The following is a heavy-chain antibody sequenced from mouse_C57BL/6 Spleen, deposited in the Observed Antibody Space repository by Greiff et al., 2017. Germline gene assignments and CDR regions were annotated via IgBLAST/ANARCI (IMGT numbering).Heavy chain of an antibody. CDR3: ARLTTVVATRDWYFDV. D-gene: IGHD1-1*01. CDR1: GYTFTSYW. J-gene: IGHJ1*03. CDR2: IDPSDSYT. V-gene: IGHV1-69*01. Sequence: VQLQQPGAELVMPGASVKLSCKASGYTFTSYWMHWVKQRPGQGLEWIGEIDPSDSYTNYNQKFKGKSTLTVDKSSSTAYMQLSSLTSEDSAVYYCARLTTVVATRDWYFDVWGTGTTVTVSS.